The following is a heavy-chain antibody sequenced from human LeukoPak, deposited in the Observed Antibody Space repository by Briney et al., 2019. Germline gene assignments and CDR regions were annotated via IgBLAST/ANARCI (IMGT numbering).Heavy chain of an antibody. D-gene: IGHD5-12*01. V-gene: IGHV4-59*01. J-gene: IGHJ3*02. CDR2: IYYSGST. CDR3: ARDRGGHDAFDI. Sequence: PSETLSLTCTVSGGSISSYYWSWIRQPPGKGLEWIGYIYYSGSTNYNPSLKSRVTISVDTSKNQFSLKLSSVTAADTAVYYCARDRGGHDAFDIWGQGTTVTISS. CDR1: GGSISSYY.